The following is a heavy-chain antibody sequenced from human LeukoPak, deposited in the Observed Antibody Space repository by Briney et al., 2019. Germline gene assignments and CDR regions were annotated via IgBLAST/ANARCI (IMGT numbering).Heavy chain of an antibody. CDR2: INPSGGST. Sequence: ASVTVSCKASGYTFTSYYMHWVRQAPGQGLEWMGIINPSGGSTSYAQKFQGRVTMTRDTSTSTVYMELSSLRSEDTAVYYCARNGYGGNSEEAPDYWGQGTLVTVSS. V-gene: IGHV1-46*01. CDR1: GYTFTSYY. J-gene: IGHJ4*02. CDR3: ARNGYGGNSEEAPDY. D-gene: IGHD4-23*01.